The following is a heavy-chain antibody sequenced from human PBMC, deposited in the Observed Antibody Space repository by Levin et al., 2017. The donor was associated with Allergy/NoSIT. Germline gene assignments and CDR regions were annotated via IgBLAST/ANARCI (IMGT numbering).Heavy chain of an antibody. J-gene: IGHJ3*02. D-gene: IGHD6-13*01. V-gene: IGHV3-15*01. CDR1: GFTFSNAW. Sequence: PGGSLRLSCAASGFTFSNAWMTWVRQAPGKGLEWVGRIKSKTDGETTDYAAPGKGRFTVSRDDSKNTLYLQMNSLKAEDTAMYYCTTNQQLLVLDAFDIWAPPTMLPVSS. CDR2: IKSKTDGETT. CDR3: TTNQQLLVLDAFDI.